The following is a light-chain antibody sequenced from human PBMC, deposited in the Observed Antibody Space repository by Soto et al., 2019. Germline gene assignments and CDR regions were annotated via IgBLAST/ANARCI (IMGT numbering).Light chain of an antibody. CDR3: MQALQTPPA. CDR1: QRLLHSNGYNY. V-gene: IGKV2-28*01. J-gene: IGKJ1*01. CDR2: LGS. Sequence: DVVMTQSPLSLPVTPGESASISCRSSQRLLHSNGYNYLDWYVQKPGQYPRLLIYLGSIRAPGVPDRFSGSGSGTDFTLKISRVEAEDVGIYYCMQALQTPPAVGQGTKVDIK.